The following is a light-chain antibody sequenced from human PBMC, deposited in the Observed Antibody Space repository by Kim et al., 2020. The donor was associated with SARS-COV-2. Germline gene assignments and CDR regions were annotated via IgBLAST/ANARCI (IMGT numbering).Light chain of an antibody. V-gene: IGKV1-17*01. CDR3: LQHNSYPWA. CDR2: AAS. CDR1: QGIRNE. J-gene: IGKJ1*01. Sequence: ACVGDRVTMSCRARQGIRNELGGYKQKPGKAPKRLIYAASSLQSGVPSRFSRSGSGTEFTLTIRSLQPEDFAAYYCLQHNSYPWAFGRGTKVDIK.